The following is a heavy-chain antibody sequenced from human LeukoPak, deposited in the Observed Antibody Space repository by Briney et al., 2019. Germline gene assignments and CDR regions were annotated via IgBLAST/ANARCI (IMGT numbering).Heavy chain of an antibody. J-gene: IGHJ4*02. CDR1: GFTFSSYA. Sequence: GGSLRLSCAASGFTFSSYAMSWVRQAPGKGLEWVSAISDTGGSTFYADSVKGRFTVSRDNSKNTVYLQMNSLRAEDTAIYYCAKRSTVSSWPDLDYWGQGTLVTVSS. CDR3: AKRSTVSSWPDLDY. CDR2: ISDTGGST. D-gene: IGHD4-17*01. V-gene: IGHV3-23*01.